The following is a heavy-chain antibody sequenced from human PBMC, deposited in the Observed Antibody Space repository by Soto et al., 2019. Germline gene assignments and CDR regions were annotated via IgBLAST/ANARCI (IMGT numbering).Heavy chain of an antibody. Sequence: GGSLRLSCAASGFTFSNAWMNWVRQAPGKGLEWVGRIKSKTDGGTTDYAAPVKGRFTISRDDSYNTLYLQMNSLKTEDTAVYYCTTDRYVDTAMVWRGYYFGYWGQGTLVTVSS. CDR2: IKSKTDGGTT. V-gene: IGHV3-15*07. D-gene: IGHD5-18*01. J-gene: IGHJ4*02. CDR1: GFTFSNAW. CDR3: TTDRYVDTAMVWRGYYFGY.